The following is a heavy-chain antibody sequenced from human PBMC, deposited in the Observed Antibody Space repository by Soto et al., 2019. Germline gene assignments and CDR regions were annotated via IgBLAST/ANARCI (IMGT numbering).Heavy chain of an antibody. Sequence: GASVKVSCKASGYTLASYDINWVRQATGQGLEWMGWMNPNSGNTGYAQKFQGRVTMTRNTSISTAYMELSSLRSEDTAVYYCARNPWFEELIQGLWGQGTLVTVSS. D-gene: IGHD3-10*01. V-gene: IGHV1-8*01. CDR3: ARNPWFEELIQGL. CDR1: GYTLASYD. J-gene: IGHJ4*02. CDR2: MNPNSGNT.